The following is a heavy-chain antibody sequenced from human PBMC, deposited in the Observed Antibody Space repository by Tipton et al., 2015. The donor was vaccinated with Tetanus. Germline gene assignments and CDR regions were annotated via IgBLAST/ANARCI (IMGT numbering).Heavy chain of an antibody. Sequence: SLRLSCAASGFTFDDYAMHWVRQAPGKGLEWVSGISWNSGSIGYADSVKGRFTISRDNAKNSLYLQMNSLRAEDTALYYCAKDTGVPPHFAMVVWGQGPTVPVSS. CDR1: GFTFDDYA. CDR3: AKDTGVPPHFAMVV. CDR2: ISWNSGSI. D-gene: IGHD4/OR15-4a*01. J-gene: IGHJ6*02. V-gene: IGHV3-9*01.